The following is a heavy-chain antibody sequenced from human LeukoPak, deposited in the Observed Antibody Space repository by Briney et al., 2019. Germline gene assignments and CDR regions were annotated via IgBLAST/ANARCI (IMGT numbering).Heavy chain of an antibody. CDR3: ARDLFRGNADFDY. V-gene: IGHV1-2*02. CDR1: GYTFTGYY. Sequence: ASVKVSCKASGYTFTGYYMHWVRQAPGQGLEWMGWINPNSGGTNYAQKFQGRVTMTRDTSISTAYMELSRLRSDDTAVYYCARDLFRGNADFDYWGQGTLVTVSS. J-gene: IGHJ4*02. CDR2: INPNSGGT. D-gene: IGHD4-23*01.